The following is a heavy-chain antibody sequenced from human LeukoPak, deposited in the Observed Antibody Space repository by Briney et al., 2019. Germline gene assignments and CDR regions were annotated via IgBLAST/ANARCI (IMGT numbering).Heavy chain of an antibody. D-gene: IGHD1-26*01. Sequence: GGSLRLSCAASGFTFSGSAMHWVRQASGKGLEWVGRIRSKANSYATAYAASVKGRFTISRDDSKNTAYLKMNSLKTEDTAVYYCTRPPYSGSPDYRGQGTLVTVSS. J-gene: IGHJ4*02. V-gene: IGHV3-73*01. CDR1: GFTFSGSA. CDR3: TRPPYSGSPDY. CDR2: IRSKANSYAT.